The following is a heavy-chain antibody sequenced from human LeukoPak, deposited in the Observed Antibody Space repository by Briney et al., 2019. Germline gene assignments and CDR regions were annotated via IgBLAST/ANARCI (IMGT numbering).Heavy chain of an antibody. CDR3: AREFRGQLGDY. D-gene: IGHD6-13*01. V-gene: IGHV3-48*04. CDR1: GFTFSSYS. CDR2: ISSSGTI. J-gene: IGHJ4*02. Sequence: PGGSLRLSCAASGFTFSSYSMNWVRQAPGKGLEWVSYISSSGTIYYADSVKGRFTISRDNAKNSLYLQMNSLRAEDTAVYYCAREFRGQLGDYWGQGTLVAVSS.